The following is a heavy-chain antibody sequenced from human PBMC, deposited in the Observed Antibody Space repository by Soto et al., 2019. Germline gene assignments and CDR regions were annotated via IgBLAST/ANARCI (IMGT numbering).Heavy chain of an antibody. V-gene: IGHV1-18*04. CDR2: ISAYNGNT. J-gene: IGHJ4*02. D-gene: IGHD2-8*01. Sequence: ASVKVSCTASGYTFTSYGISWVRQALGQGLEWMGWISAYNGNTNYAQKLQGRVTMTTDTSTSTAYMELRSLRSDDTAVYYCAKNGLSDSPSAIDSWGQGTLVTVSS. CDR3: AKNGLSDSPSAIDS. CDR1: GYTFTSYG.